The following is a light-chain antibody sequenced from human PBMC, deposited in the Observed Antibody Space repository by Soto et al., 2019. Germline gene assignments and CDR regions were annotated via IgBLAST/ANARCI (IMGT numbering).Light chain of an antibody. Sequence: QSVLTQPASVSGSPGQSITISCTGTSSDVGSYNLVSWYQQHPGKAPKLMIYEVSKRPSGVSNRFSGSKSGNTASLTISGLQAEDEADYYCCSYAGSSTFVYVFGTVTKVTVL. J-gene: IGLJ1*01. CDR2: EVS. CDR1: SSDVGSYNL. V-gene: IGLV2-23*02. CDR3: CSYAGSSTFVYV.